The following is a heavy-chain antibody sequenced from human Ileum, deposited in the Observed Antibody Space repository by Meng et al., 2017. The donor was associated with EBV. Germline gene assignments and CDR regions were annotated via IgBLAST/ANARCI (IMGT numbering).Heavy chain of an antibody. D-gene: IGHD3-10*01. V-gene: IGHV4-4*02. J-gene: IGHJ4*02. Sequence: HLPAAALGVGSPWGPMSLTCAVPGVSLRSLYGWTWVRHPPGKGLEWLGEIYHGEFIKYNPSLKSRVTISIDESKNQFSLRLTSVTAADTAVYYCANFHHDGSAVYRDYWGQGTLVTVSS. CDR3: ANFHHDGSAVYRDY. CDR2: IYHGEFI. CDR1: GVSLRSLYG.